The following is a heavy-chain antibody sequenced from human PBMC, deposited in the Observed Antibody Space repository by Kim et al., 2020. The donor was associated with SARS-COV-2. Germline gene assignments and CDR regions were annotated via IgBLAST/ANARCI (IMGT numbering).Heavy chain of an antibody. V-gene: IGHV4-31*03. CDR2: IYDGGAT. Sequence: SETLSLTCSVSGDSMRRGGYYWSWIRQLPAKGLELIGYIYDGGATYYNPSFKSRVTISIDTSENQFSLTLNSVTAADTAMYYCARAVGYYSGSSSPLFDHWGQGIPVTVSS. J-gene: IGHJ4*02. CDR3: ARAVGYYSGSSSPLFDH. CDR1: GDSMRRGGYY. D-gene: IGHD3-22*01.